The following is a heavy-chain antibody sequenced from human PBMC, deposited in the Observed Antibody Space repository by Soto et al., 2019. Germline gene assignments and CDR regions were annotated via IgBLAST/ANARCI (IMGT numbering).Heavy chain of an antibody. J-gene: IGHJ4*02. CDR1: GDSIIGIYH. Sequence: SETLSLTCAVSGDSIIGIYHWAWIRQPPGRSLEWIASIFHTGTTYYTPSLKSRVTISVDTSKNQFSLKLSSVTAADTAVFYCAREYSNSPEAFDYWGQGALVTVSS. CDR3: AREYSNSPEAFDY. CDR2: IFHTGTT. D-gene: IGHD6-6*01. V-gene: IGHV4-38-2*02.